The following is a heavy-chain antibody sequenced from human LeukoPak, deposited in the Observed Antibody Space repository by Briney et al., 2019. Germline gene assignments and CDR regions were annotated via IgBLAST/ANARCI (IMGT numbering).Heavy chain of an antibody. D-gene: IGHD1-26*01. CDR1: GYTFTSYY. CDR3: ARDHLGATTFDY. CDR2: INPSGGST. V-gene: IGHV1-46*01. J-gene: IGHJ4*02. Sequence: GASVKVSCRASGYTFTSYYMHWVRQAPGQGLEWMGIINPSGGSTSYAQKFQGRVTMTRDTSTSTVYMELSSLRSEDTAVYYCARDHLGATTFDYWGQGTLVTVSS.